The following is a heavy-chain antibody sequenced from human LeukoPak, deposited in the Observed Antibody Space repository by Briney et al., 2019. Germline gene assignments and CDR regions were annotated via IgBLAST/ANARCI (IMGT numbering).Heavy chain of an antibody. CDR3: AKDKKRLVRGDAFDI. CDR1: GFLFMSYP. D-gene: IGHD6-13*01. CDR2: ISYDGSNK. V-gene: IGHV3-30*18. J-gene: IGHJ3*02. Sequence: PGGSLRLSCAASGFLFMSYPFHWVRQAPGKGLEWVAVISYDGSNKYYADSVKGRFTISRDNSKNTLYLQMNSLRAEDTAVYYCAKDKKRLVRGDAFDIWGQGTMVTVSS.